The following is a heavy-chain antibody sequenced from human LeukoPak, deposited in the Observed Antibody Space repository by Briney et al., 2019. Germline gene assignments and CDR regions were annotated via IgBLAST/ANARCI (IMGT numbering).Heavy chain of an antibody. Sequence: PGGSLRLSCEGSAFIFSGHWMNWVRQTPGKGLEWVASIKQDGSEKYYVDSVKGRFTISRDNAKNSLYVEMNSLRAEDTAVYYCVRGLYSTSGHWGQGTLVTVSS. J-gene: IGHJ4*02. CDR3: VRGLYSTSGH. CDR2: IKQDGSEK. D-gene: IGHD2-2*01. V-gene: IGHV3-7*01. CDR1: AFIFSGHW.